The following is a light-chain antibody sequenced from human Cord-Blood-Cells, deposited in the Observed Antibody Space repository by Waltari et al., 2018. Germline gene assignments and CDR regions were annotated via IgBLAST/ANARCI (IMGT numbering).Light chain of an antibody. CDR1: SSAVGGYNL. CDR2: EGS. Sequence: QSALTQPASVSGSPGQSITISFTGTSSAVGGYNLVSWYQQHPGKAPKLMIYEGSKRPSGVSNRFSGSKSGNTASLTISGLQAEDEADYYCCSYAGSSTYVFGTGTKVTVL. V-gene: IGLV2-23*01. CDR3: CSYAGSSTYV. J-gene: IGLJ1*01.